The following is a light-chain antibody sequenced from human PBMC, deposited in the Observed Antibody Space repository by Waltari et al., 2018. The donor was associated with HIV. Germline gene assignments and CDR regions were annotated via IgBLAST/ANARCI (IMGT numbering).Light chain of an antibody. CDR2: EVS. Sequence: QSALTQPPSASGSPGQSVTISCTGTSSDDGGYNYVSWYQHHPGKAPKLMIYEVSKRPSGVPDRFSGSKSGSTASLTVSGLQAEDEADYYCSSYAGSNNRWVFGGGTKLTAL. V-gene: IGLV2-8*01. J-gene: IGLJ3*02. CDR3: SSYAGSNNRWV. CDR1: SSDDGGYNY.